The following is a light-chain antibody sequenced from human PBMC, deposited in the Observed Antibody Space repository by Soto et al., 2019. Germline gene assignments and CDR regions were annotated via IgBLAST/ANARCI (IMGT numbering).Light chain of an antibody. V-gene: IGKV3-20*01. CDR3: QQYGSSPLT. CDR1: QSVSSSY. CDR2: GAS. J-gene: IGKJ4*01. Sequence: EIGLTQSPGTLSLSPGERATLSCRASQSVSSSYLAWYQQKPGQAPRLLISGASSRATGFPDRFSGSGSGTDFTLTISRLEPEDFAVYYCQQYGSSPLTFGGGTKVEI.